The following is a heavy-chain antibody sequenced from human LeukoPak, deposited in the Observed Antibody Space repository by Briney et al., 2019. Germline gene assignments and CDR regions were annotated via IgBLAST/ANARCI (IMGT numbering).Heavy chain of an antibody. CDR1: GFTFSDYY. J-gene: IGHJ6*03. Sequence: PGGSLRLSCAASGFTFSDYYMSWIRQAPGKGLEWASYISSSGSTIYYADSVKGRFTISRDNAKNSLYLQMNSLRAEDTAVYYCARPPGCSSTSCRYYYYMDVWGKGTTVTVSS. D-gene: IGHD2-2*01. CDR3: ARPPGCSSTSCRYYYYMDV. CDR2: ISSSGSTI. V-gene: IGHV3-11*01.